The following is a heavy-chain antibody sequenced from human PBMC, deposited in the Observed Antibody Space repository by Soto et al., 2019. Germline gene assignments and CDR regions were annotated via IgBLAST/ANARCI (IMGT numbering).Heavy chain of an antibody. D-gene: IGHD5-12*01. CDR3: VTSEGRDGYSFDY. CDR2: IIPMFGTP. Sequence: SVKVSCKASGVTFNRQDMRWVRQAPGQGLEWMGGIIPMFGTPHYAEKFQDRVTITADESTGTAYLELSSLTSEDTAVYYCVTSEGRDGYSFDYWGPGTLVTVSS. V-gene: IGHV1-69*13. J-gene: IGHJ4*02. CDR1: GVTFNRQD.